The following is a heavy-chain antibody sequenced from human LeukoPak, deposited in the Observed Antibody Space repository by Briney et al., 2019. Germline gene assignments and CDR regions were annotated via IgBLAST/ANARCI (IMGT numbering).Heavy chain of an antibody. CDR1: GFSFSSYS. V-gene: IGHV3-21*01. CDR2: ISSSSSYI. CDR3: ARGYMSSGFDI. D-gene: IGHD5-18*01. Sequence: GGSLRLSCAASGFSFSSYSMNWVRQAPGKGLEWVSSISSSSSYIYYADSVKGRFTISRDNAKNSLYLQMNSLRAEDTAVYYCARGYMSSGFDIWGQGTMVTVSS. J-gene: IGHJ3*02.